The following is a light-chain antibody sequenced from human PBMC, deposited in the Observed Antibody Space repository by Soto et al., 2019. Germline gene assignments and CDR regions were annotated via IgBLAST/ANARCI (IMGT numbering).Light chain of an antibody. V-gene: IGLV1-40*01. CDR2: GNS. CDR3: QSYDSSLSGGV. CDR1: SSNIGAGYD. Sequence: QSVLTQPPSVSGAPGQRVTISCTGSSSNIGAGYDVPWYQQLPGTAPKLLIYGNSNRPSGVPDRFSGSKSGTSASLAINGLQADDEADYYCQSYDSSLSGGVFGTGTKLTVL. J-gene: IGLJ1*01.